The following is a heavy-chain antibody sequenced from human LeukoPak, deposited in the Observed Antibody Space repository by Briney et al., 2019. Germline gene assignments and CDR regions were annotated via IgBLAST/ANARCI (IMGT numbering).Heavy chain of an antibody. Sequence: ASVKVSCKASGYTFTGYYIHCVRQAPGQGLEWMGRIKPYTGSTSYAQKFQGRVTMTRDTSISTAYMDVTTLRSDDTAVYYCATMGAKTFDHWGQGTLVTVSS. CDR3: ATMGAKTFDH. CDR2: IKPYTGST. CDR1: GYTFTGYY. J-gene: IGHJ4*02. D-gene: IGHD1-26*01. V-gene: IGHV1-2*06.